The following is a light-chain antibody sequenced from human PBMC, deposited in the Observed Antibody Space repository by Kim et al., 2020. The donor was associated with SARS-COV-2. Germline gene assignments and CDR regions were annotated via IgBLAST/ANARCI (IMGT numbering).Light chain of an antibody. V-gene: IGKV3-20*01. CDR2: GAS. CDR3: QQYGDSPRT. Sequence: EIVLTQSPGTLSLSPGERATLSCRASQNLRGSYLAWFQQTPGQAPRLLIYGASSRATGIPDRFSGSGSGTDFTLTISRLEPEDFAVYYCQQYGDSPRTFGQGTKVDI. J-gene: IGKJ1*01. CDR1: QNLRGSY.